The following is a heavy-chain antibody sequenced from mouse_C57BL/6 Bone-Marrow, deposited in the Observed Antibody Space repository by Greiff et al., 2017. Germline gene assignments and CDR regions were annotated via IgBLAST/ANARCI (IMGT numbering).Heavy chain of an antibody. J-gene: IGHJ4*01. V-gene: IGHV1-9*01. CDR2: ILPGSGST. D-gene: IGHD1-1*01. Sequence: VQRVESGAELMKPGASVKLSCKATGYTFTGYWIEWVKQRPGHGLEWIGEILPGSGSTNYNAKFKGKATFTADTSSNTAYMQLSSLTTEDSAIYYCAMNYYGSSYSAMDYWGQGTSVTVSA. CDR1: GYTFTGYW. CDR3: AMNYYGSSYSAMDY.